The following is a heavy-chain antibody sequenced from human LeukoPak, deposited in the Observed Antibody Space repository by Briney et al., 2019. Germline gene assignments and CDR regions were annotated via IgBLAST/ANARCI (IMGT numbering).Heavy chain of an antibody. D-gene: IGHD5-18*01. CDR3: ARPHGYSYGYRVHYYGMDV. CDR1: GFTFSNYA. Sequence: GRSLRLSCAASGFTFSNYAMHWVRQAPGKGLEWVAVISYDGSNKYYADSVKGRFSISRDNSKNTLYLQMSSLRAEDTAVYYCARPHGYSYGYRVHYYGMDVWGQGTTVTVSS. CDR2: ISYDGSNK. V-gene: IGHV3-30-3*01. J-gene: IGHJ6*02.